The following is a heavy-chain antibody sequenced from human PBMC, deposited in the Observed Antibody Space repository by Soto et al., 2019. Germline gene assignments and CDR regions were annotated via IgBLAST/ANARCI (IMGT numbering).Heavy chain of an antibody. CDR2: IKSRVDGGAA. Sequence: EVQLVESGGDLVKPGGCLRLSCAASGITFTNAWMSWVRQAPGKGLEWVGRIKSRVDGGAADYAAPVRGRFTISRDDSTDTLCLQMNNLEAEDTAVYYCTTDPGDYEDFWGQGTLVTVSS. CDR3: TTDPGDYEDF. CDR1: GITFTNAW. V-gene: IGHV3-15*01. J-gene: IGHJ4*02. D-gene: IGHD4-17*01.